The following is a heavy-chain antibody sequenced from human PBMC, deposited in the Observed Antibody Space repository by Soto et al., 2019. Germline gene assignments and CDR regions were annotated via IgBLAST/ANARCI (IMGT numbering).Heavy chain of an antibody. D-gene: IGHD3-22*01. Sequence: QVQLVQSGAEVKKPGSSVKVSCKASGGTFSSYTISWVRQAPGQGLEWMGRIIPILGIANYAQKFQGRVTITADKSTSTAYMELSSLRSKDTAVYYCARIGYYYDSSARNAFDIWGQGTMVTVSS. CDR3: ARIGYYYDSSARNAFDI. CDR1: GGTFSSYT. V-gene: IGHV1-69*02. J-gene: IGHJ3*02. CDR2: IIPILGIA.